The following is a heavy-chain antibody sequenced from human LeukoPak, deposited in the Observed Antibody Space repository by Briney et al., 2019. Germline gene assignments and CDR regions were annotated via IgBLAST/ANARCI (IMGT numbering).Heavy chain of an antibody. CDR3: ARRGSYLDY. CDR1: GFTFSSYW. V-gene: IGHV3-7*01. D-gene: IGHD1-26*01. CDR2: INEDGSER. J-gene: IGHJ4*02. Sequence: PGGSLRLSCTASGFTFSSYWMNWVRQAPGKGLEWVATINEDGSERYYVDSVKGRFTISRDNAKNSLYLQLSSTRAEDTAVYYCARRGSYLDYWGQGTLVTVSS.